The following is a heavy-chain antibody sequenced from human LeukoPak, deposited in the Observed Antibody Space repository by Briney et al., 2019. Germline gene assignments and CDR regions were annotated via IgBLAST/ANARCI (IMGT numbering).Heavy chain of an antibody. CDR2: IYYSGST. D-gene: IGHD3-16*01. J-gene: IGHJ4*02. CDR3: ASSRIMITFGGVFS. CDR1: GGSISSYY. V-gene: IGHV4-59*12. Sequence: SETLSLTCTVSGGSISSYYWSWIRQPPGKGLEWIGYIYYSGSTNYNPSLKSRVTISVDTSKNQFSLKLSSVTAADTAVYYCASSRIMITFGGVFSWGQGTLVTVSS.